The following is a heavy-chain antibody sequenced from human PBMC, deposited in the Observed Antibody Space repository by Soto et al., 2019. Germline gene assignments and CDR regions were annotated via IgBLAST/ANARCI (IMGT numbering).Heavy chain of an antibody. CDR3: ARDYNDYGDYRFDY. J-gene: IGHJ4*02. D-gene: IGHD4-17*01. CDR2: IYSGGST. Sequence: HPGGSLRLSCAASGLTVSSNYMSWVRQAPGKGLEWVSVIYSGGSTYYADSVKGRFTISRDNSKNTLYLQMNSLRAEDAAVYYCARDYNDYGDYRFDYWGQGTLVTVSS. V-gene: IGHV3-66*01. CDR1: GLTVSSNY.